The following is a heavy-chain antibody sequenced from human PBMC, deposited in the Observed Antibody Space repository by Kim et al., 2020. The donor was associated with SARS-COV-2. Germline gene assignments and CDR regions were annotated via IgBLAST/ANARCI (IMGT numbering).Heavy chain of an antibody. Sequence: SETLSLTCTVSGGSINSSSFSWGWIRQPPGKGLEWLGTIYYSGSTYYNPSLMSRVTISVDTSKNQFSLKLSSVTAADTAVYYCGLGPMIVVVTHAFDIWGQGTMVTVSS. D-gene: IGHD3-22*01. CDR1: GGSINSSSFS. J-gene: IGHJ3*02. V-gene: IGHV4-39*01. CDR3: GLGPMIVVVTHAFDI. CDR2: IYYSGST.